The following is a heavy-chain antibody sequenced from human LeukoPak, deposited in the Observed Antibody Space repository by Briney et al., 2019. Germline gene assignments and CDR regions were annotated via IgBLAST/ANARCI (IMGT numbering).Heavy chain of an antibody. CDR1: GYTFTGYY. D-gene: IGHD3-3*01. CDR2: INPNSGGT. CDR3: ARVRVLEWSYYYYGMDV. Sequence: ASVTVSCKASGYTFTGYYMHWVRQAPGQGLEWMGWINPNSGGTNYAQKFQGRVTMTRDTSISTAYMELSRLRSDDTAVYYCARVRVLEWSYYYYGMDVWGQGTTVTVSS. J-gene: IGHJ6*02. V-gene: IGHV1-2*02.